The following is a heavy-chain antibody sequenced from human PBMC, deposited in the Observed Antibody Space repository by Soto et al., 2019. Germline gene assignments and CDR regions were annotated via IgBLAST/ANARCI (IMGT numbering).Heavy chain of an antibody. CDR3: ARTTVHSAAGKTRLWYYGMDV. CDR1: GYSFTSYW. J-gene: IGHJ6*02. Sequence: PGESLKISCKGSGYSFTSYWIGWVRQMPGKGLEWMGIIYPGDSDTRYSPSFQGQVTISADKSISTAYLQWSSLKASDTAMYYCARTTVHSAAGKTRLWYYGMDVWGQGTTVTVSS. D-gene: IGHD6-13*01. V-gene: IGHV5-51*01. CDR2: IYPGDSDT.